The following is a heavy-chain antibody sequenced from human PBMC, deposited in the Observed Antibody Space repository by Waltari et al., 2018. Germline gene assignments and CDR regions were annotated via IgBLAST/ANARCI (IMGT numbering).Heavy chain of an antibody. D-gene: IGHD3-10*01. V-gene: IGHV1-8*01. CDR3: ARGSRLASGTFFPTATDN. Sequence: QVQLVQSGAEVKEPGASVKVSCKASGYAFSTYDINWVRQAAGQGLEWMGGRNPNSGNTGYGPKFQGRVTMTRDTSISTAYMELSSLRSDDTAVYYCARGSRLASGTFFPTATDNWAQGTPVTVSS. CDR2: RNPNSGNT. CDR1: GYAFSTYD. J-gene: IGHJ4*02.